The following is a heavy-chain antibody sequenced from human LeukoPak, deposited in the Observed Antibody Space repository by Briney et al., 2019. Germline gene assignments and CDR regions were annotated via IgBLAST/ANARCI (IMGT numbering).Heavy chain of an antibody. J-gene: IGHJ3*02. V-gene: IGHV3-33*01. CDR3: ARDLQGTPGTFDI. Sequence: QPGRSRRLSCAVSGFTFTSYGMHWVRQGPGKGLEWVAGIWYDGSQKYYADSVKGRFTISRDNSKNTLYLQMNSLRAEDTAVYYCARDLQGTPGTFDIGGQGTMVTVSP. CDR1: GFTFTSYG. CDR2: IWYDGSQK. D-gene: IGHD5-24*01.